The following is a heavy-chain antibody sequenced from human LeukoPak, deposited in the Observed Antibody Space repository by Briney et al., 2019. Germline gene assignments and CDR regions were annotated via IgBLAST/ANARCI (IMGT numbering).Heavy chain of an antibody. CDR2: IYYSGST. D-gene: IGHD3-10*01. CDR3: YGSGSLYYYYGMDV. J-gene: IGHJ6*02. V-gene: IGHV4-39*07. Sequence: SETLSLTCTVSGGSISSSSYSWGWIRQPPGKGLEWIGSIYYSGSTYYNPSLKSRVTISVDTSKNQFSLKLSSVTAADTAVYYCYGSGSLYYYYGMDVWGQGTTVTVSS. CDR1: GGSISSSSYS.